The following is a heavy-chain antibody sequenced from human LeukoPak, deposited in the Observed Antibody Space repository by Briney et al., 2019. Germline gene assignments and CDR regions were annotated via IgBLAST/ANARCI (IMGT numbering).Heavy chain of an antibody. CDR3: ARDGSWGWAQYDH. V-gene: IGHV3-23*01. D-gene: IGHD5-24*01. CDR2: ITYNGDDR. J-gene: IGHJ4*02. Sequence: GGSLRLSCAASGFTFSSYAMGWVRQAPGKGLEWVAGITYNGDDRNYADSVKGRFTISRDNSKSTLDLQMNSLRAEDTALYYCARDGSWGWAQYDHWGQGILVTVSS. CDR1: GFTFSSYA.